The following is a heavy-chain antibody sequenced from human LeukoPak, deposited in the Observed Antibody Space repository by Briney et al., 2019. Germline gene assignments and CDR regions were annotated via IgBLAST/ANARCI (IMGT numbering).Heavy chain of an antibody. CDR1: GFTFSSYG. D-gene: IGHD6-6*01. V-gene: IGHV3-33*01. Sequence: PGGSLRLSCAASGFTFSSYGMHWVRQAPGKGLEWVAVIWYDGSNKYYADSVKGRFTISRDNSKNTLYLQMNSLRAEDTAVYYCARDSSSSGAEYFQHWGQGTLVTVSS. J-gene: IGHJ1*01. CDR2: IWYDGSNK. CDR3: ARDSSSSGAEYFQH.